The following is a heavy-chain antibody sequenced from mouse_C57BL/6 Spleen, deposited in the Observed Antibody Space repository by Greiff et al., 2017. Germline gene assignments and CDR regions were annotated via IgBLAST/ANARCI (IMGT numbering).Heavy chain of an antibody. J-gene: IGHJ2*01. CDR1: GYTFTSYW. CDR3: AQGAYYSNYGGVYFDY. Sequence: VKLQQPGAELVRPGSSVKLSCKASGYTFTSYWMHWVKQRPIQGLEWIGNIDPSDSETHYNQKFKDKATLTVDKSSSTAYMQLSSLTSEDSAVYYCAQGAYYSNYGGVYFDYWGQGTTLTVSS. V-gene: IGHV1-52*01. CDR2: IDPSDSET. D-gene: IGHD2-5*01.